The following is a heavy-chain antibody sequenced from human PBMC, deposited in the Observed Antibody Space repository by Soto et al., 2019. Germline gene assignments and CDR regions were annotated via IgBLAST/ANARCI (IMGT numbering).Heavy chain of an antibody. V-gene: IGHV3-30*18. Sequence: QVQLVESGGGVVQPGRSLRLSCAASGFTFSSYGMHWVRQAPGKGLEWVAVISYDGSNKYYADSVKGRFTISRENSKNTLYLQMNSLRAEDTTVYYCAKDILTGTGGVSGVFDYWGQGTLVTVSS. CDR2: ISYDGSNK. J-gene: IGHJ4*02. CDR3: AKDILTGTGGVSGVFDY. CDR1: GFTFSSYG. D-gene: IGHD6-13*01.